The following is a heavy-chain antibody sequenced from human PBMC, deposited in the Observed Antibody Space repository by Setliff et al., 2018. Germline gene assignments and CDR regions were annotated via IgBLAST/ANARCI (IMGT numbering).Heavy chain of an antibody. Sequence: SETLSLTCAVSGYSISSGYYWGWIRQPPGKGLEWIGSIYHSGSTYCNPSLKSRVTMSVDTSKNQFSLKLSSVTAADTAVYYCARESRYYYDNLGTLDYWGQGTLVTVSS. V-gene: IGHV4-38-2*02. CDR3: ARESRYYYDNLGTLDY. J-gene: IGHJ4*02. CDR1: GYSISSGYY. D-gene: IGHD3-22*01. CDR2: IYHSGST.